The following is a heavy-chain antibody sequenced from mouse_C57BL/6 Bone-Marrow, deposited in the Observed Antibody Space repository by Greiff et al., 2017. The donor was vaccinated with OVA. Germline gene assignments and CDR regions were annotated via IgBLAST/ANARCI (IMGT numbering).Heavy chain of an antibody. Sequence: EVHLVESGGGLVQPGGSLKLSCAASGFTFSDYYMSWVRQTPEKRLEWVSYISNGGGSTYYPDTVKGRFTISRDNAKNTLYLQMSRLKSEDTAMYYCARQGLNPYAMDYWGQGTSVTVSS. CDR1: GFTFSDYY. J-gene: IGHJ4*01. V-gene: IGHV5-12*01. CDR2: ISNGGGST. CDR3: ARQGLNPYAMDY.